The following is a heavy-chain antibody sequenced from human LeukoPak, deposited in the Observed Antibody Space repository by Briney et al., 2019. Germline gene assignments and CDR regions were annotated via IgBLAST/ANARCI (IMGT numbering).Heavy chain of an antibody. J-gene: IGHJ5*02. CDR3: ARAVAGAGWFDP. CDR2: IGTADDT. V-gene: IGHV3-13*01. Sequence: GGSLRLSCAASGFTFSSYDMHWVRQVTGKGLGWVSAIGTADDTYYAGSVKGRFTISRENAKNSLYLQMSSLRAGDTAVYYCARAVAGAGWFDPWGQGALVTVSS. D-gene: IGHD6-19*01. CDR1: GFTFSSYD.